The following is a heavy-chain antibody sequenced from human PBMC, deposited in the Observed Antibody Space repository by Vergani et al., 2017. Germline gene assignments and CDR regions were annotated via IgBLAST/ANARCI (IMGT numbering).Heavy chain of an antibody. D-gene: IGHD2-15*01. CDR2: ISSSGSTI. CDR1: GFTFSSYE. Sequence: EVQLVESGGGLVQPGGSLRLSCAASGFTFSSYEMNWVRQAPGKGLEWVSYISSSGSTIYYAASVKGRFTISRDNAKNSLYLQMNSLRAEDTAVAYCAARGYCSGGSCDPSNWFDPWGQGTLVTVSS. V-gene: IGHV3-48*03. CDR3: AARGYCSGGSCDPSNWFDP. J-gene: IGHJ5*02.